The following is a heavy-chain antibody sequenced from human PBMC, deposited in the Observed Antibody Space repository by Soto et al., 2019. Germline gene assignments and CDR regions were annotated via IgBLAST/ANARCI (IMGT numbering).Heavy chain of an antibody. CDR2: IIPIYDSP. D-gene: IGHD3-3*01. CDR3: AAATFLSGVSGYFHLDF. J-gene: IGHJ4*02. V-gene: IGHV1-69*01. Sequence: QVHLVQSGTEVKKPGSSVKVSCKASGDTFNNYAISWVRQAPGQGLQWMGGIIPIYDSPSYAQGSHNRVTSTADRSTSTAHLELNGLTSEDTAVYYCAAATFLSGVSGYFHLDFWGQGTLVTVPS. CDR1: GDTFNNYA.